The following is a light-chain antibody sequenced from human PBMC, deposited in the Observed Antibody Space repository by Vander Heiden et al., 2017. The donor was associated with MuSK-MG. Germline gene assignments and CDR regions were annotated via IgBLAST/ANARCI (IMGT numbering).Light chain of an antibody. Sequence: QSALTQPASVSGSPGQSITISCTGTSSDVGGYNYVSWYQQYPGKAPKLMIYEVNNRPSGISNRFSGSKSGNTASLIISGLQAEDEADYYCSSYTSSNTWVYGGGTKVTVL. CDR2: EVN. CDR3: SSYTSSNTWV. J-gene: IGLJ3*02. CDR1: SSDVGGYNY. V-gene: IGLV2-14*01.